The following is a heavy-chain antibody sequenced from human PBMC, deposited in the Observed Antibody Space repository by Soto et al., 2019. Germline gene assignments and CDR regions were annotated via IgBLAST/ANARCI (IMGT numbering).Heavy chain of an antibody. CDR3: ARSSWWVCGRIIEGACWLAP. CDR1: PDGFACYY. D-gene: IGHD1-26*01. Sequence: GTSAEARFKARPDGFACYYRYWLRHATGHGIEWMGIINPNGGSTRFAQTFQGRITMTTDTSTSTVYMELRSLRSEDTAVYYCARSSWWVCGRIIEGACWLAPWGQGFLVTVSS. J-gene: IGHJ5*02. CDR2: INPNGGST. V-gene: IGHV1-46*01.